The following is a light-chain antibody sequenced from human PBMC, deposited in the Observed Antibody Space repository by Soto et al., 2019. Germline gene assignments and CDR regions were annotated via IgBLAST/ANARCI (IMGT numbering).Light chain of an antibody. CDR1: QDISKY. V-gene: IGKV1-33*01. J-gene: IGKJ4*01. Sequence: DIQMTQTNYSVSASVGDRVTITCQAGQDISKYLNWYQQKPGKAPKLLIYDASNLETGVPSRFSGSGSGTDFSFTICSLQPEDIATYYCQQYDYLPHTFAGGGMVDVK. CDR2: DAS. CDR3: QQYDYLPHT.